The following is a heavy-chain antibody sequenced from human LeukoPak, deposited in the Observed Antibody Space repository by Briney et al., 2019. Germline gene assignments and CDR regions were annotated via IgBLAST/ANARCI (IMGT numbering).Heavy chain of an antibody. D-gene: IGHD1-26*01. CDR3: ARDLEVGAPRV. CDR2: INSDGGST. Sequence: TGGSLRLSCAASGFTFDDYGMSWVRQAPGKGLVWVSRINSDGGSTSYADSVKGRFTISRDNAKNTLYLQMNSLRAEDTAVYYCARDLEVGAPRVWGQGTLVTVSS. V-gene: IGHV3-74*01. J-gene: IGHJ4*02. CDR1: GFTFDDYG.